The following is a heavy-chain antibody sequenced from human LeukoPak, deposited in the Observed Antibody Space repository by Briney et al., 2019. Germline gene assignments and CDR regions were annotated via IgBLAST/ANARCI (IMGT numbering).Heavy chain of an antibody. CDR3: ARYDYYDSSGYPTLYGMDV. CDR1: GFTFSSYS. D-gene: IGHD3-22*01. Sequence: PGGSLRLSCAASGFTFSSYSMNWVRQVPGKGLEWVSYISSSSSTIYYADSVKGRFTISRDNAKNSLYLQMNSLRDEDTAVYYCARYDYYDSSGYPTLYGMDVWGQGTTVTVSS. CDR2: ISSSSSTI. J-gene: IGHJ6*02. V-gene: IGHV3-48*02.